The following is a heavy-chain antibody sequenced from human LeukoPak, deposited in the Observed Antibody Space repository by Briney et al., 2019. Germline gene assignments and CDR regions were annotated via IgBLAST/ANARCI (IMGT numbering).Heavy chain of an antibody. J-gene: IGHJ4*02. V-gene: IGHV4-59*01. CDR3: ARTTFTMVRGVIITHFDY. CDR2: IYYSGST. CDR1: GGSISSYY. Sequence: PSETLSLTCTVSGGSISSYYWSWIRQPPGKGLEWIGYIYYSGSTNYNPSLKSRVTISVDTSKNQFSLKLSSVTAADTAVYYCARTTFTMVRGVIITHFDYWGQGTLVTVSS. D-gene: IGHD3-10*01.